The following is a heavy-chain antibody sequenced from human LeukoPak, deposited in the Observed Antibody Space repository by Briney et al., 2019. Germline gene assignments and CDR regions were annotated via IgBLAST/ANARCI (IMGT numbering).Heavy chain of an antibody. CDR2: IYHSGST. CDR3: ATTRAHQFDY. D-gene: IGHD4-11*01. Sequence: PSQTLSLTCTVSGASISSSDYYWPWIRQHPGKGLEWLGFIYHSGSTYYNPSLKSRVTISVDTSKNQFSLKLNSVTAADTAVYYCATTRAHQFDYWGQGTLVTVSS. V-gene: IGHV4-31*03. CDR1: GASISSSDYY. J-gene: IGHJ4*02.